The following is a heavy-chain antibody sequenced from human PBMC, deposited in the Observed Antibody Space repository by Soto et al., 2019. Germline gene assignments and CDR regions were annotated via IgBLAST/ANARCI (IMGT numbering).Heavy chain of an antibody. D-gene: IGHD3-10*01. CDR1: GFTSHDYA. Sequence: VQLVESGGGLVQPGRSLRLSCVASGFTSHDYAMHWVRQTPGKGLEWVSGIYWGSNKIDYADSVKGRFTISRDNAKNSLFLQMNSLSADDTALYYCVKDVSPGGADVWGQGTTVTVSS. J-gene: IGHJ6*02. V-gene: IGHV3-9*02. CDR2: IYWGSNKI. CDR3: VKDVSPGGADV.